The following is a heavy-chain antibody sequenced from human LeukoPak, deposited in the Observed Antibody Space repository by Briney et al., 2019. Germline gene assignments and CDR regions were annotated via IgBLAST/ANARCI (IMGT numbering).Heavy chain of an antibody. J-gene: IGHJ4*02. Sequence: GGSLRLSCVASGFAFSIYSLHWVRQAPGKGLEWVAVMSYDGGNKHYADSVKGRFSISRDMSKNTVFLQMAGLKTEDTAVYYCARVRVPSRVLLPYFDYWGRGTLVTVSS. D-gene: IGHD3-10*01. CDR1: GFAFSIYS. CDR3: ARVRVPSRVLLPYFDY. V-gene: IGHV3-30*03. CDR2: MSYDGGNK.